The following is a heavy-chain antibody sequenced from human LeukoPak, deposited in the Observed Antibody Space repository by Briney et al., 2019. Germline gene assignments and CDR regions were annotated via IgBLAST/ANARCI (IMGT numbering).Heavy chain of an antibody. Sequence: PSETLSLTCTVSGGSISSGGYYWSWIRQHPGKGLEWIGYIYYSGSTYYNPSLKSRVTISVDTSKNQFSLKLTSVTAADTAVYYCARDPPYGNEGAFDIWGQGTMITVSS. CDR3: ARDPPYGNEGAFDI. J-gene: IGHJ3*02. V-gene: IGHV4-31*03. CDR2: IYYSGST. CDR1: GGSISSGGYY. D-gene: IGHD2/OR15-2a*01.